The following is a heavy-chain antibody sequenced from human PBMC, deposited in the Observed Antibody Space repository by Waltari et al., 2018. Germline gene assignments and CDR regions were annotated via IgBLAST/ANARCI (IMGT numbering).Heavy chain of an antibody. J-gene: IGHJ6*02. CDR3: ARVGSYDFWASMDV. CDR2: INPNSGGT. Sequence: QVQLVQSGAEVKKPGASVKVSCTASGYTFTGYYMHWVRKAPGQGLEWMGRINPNSGGTNYAQKFQGRVTMTRDTSISTAYMELSRLRSDDTAVYYCARVGSYDFWASMDVWGQGTTVTVSS. CDR1: GYTFTGYY. D-gene: IGHD3-3*01. V-gene: IGHV1-2*06.